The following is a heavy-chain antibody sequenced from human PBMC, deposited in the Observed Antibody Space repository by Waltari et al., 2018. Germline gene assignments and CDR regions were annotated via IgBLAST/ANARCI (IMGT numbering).Heavy chain of an antibody. Sequence: QVQLVQSGAEVLKPGASVKVSCQASGYTFINYEINWVRQAAGQGFEWMGWVNPDSGATAYAQKFQGRITMTWDTSKSTAYMELSNLRSDDTAVLYCARGRDVFANFDYNWFDPWGQGTLVTVSS. D-gene: IGHD3-3*01. CDR2: VNPDSGAT. CDR3: ARGRDVFANFDYNWFDP. V-gene: IGHV1-8*02. CDR1: GYTFINYE. J-gene: IGHJ5*02.